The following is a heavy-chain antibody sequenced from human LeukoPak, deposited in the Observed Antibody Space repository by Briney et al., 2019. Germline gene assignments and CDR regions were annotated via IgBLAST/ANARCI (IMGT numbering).Heavy chain of an antibody. Sequence: GGSLRLSCAASGIAFSSNAMSWVRQTPGKGLEWVSSISSSGDVTSYADSVKGRFTISRDRSKNTLYLQMNSLRAEDTAVYYCAKRDTSGYYYFDYWGQGTLVTVSS. CDR3: AKRDTSGYYYFDY. CDR1: GIAFSSNA. J-gene: IGHJ4*02. CDR2: ISSSGDVT. V-gene: IGHV3-23*01. D-gene: IGHD3-22*01.